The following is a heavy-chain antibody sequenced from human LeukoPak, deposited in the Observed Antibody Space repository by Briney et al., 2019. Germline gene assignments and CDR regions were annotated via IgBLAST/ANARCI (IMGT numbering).Heavy chain of an antibody. J-gene: IGHJ5*02. V-gene: IGHV1-18*01. CDR1: GYTFTSYG. D-gene: IGHD2-2*01. CDR3: ARDKVVVVPAAIRSRWFDP. CDR2: ISAYIGNT. Sequence: ASVNVSCKASGYTFTSYGISWVRQAPGQGLEWMGWISAYIGNTNYAQKLQGRVTMTTDTSTSTAYMELRSLRSDDTAVYYCARDKVVVVPAAIRSRWFDPWGQGTLVIDSS.